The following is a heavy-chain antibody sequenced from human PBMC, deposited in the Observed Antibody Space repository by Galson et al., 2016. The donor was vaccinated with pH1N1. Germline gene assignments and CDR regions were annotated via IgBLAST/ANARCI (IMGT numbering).Heavy chain of an antibody. Sequence: QSGAEVKMPGESLKISCKGSGYSFTRYWIGWVRQMPGKGLEWMGIIFPGDSDTRYSPSFQGQVTISADKSTSTAYLQWSSLKASDTAMYYCARHSGDGYRYGSERYFDSWGQGTLVTVSS. D-gene: IGHD5-18*01. CDR2: IFPGDSDT. J-gene: IGHJ4*02. CDR1: GYSFTRYW. CDR3: ARHSGDGYRYGSERYFDS. V-gene: IGHV5-51*01.